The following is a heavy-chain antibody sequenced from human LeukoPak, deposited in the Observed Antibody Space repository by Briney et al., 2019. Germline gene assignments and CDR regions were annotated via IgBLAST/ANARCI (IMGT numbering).Heavy chain of an antibody. CDR1: GFTFSSYS. J-gene: IGHJ3*02. CDR2: ISSRSSTI. CDR3: AREGGSLTINAFDI. Sequence: GGSLRLSCAASGFTFSSYSMNWVRQAPGKGLEWVSYISSRSSTIYYADSVKGRFTISRDNAKNSLYLQMNSLRDEDTAVYYCAREGGSLTINAFDIWGQGTMVTVSS. V-gene: IGHV3-48*02. D-gene: IGHD1-26*01.